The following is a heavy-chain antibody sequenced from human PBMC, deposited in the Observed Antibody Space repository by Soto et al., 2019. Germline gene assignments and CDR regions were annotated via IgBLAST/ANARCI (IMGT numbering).Heavy chain of an antibody. CDR2: ISSSGSTI. V-gene: IGHV3-11*01. J-gene: IGHJ5*02. Sequence: GGSLRLSCAASGFTFSDYYMSWIRQAPGKGLEWVSYISSSGSTIYYADSVKGRFTISRDNAKNSLYLQMNSLRAEDTAVYYCARVTIAVAGYWFDPWGQGTLVTVSS. CDR1: GFTFSDYY. D-gene: IGHD6-19*01. CDR3: ARVTIAVAGYWFDP.